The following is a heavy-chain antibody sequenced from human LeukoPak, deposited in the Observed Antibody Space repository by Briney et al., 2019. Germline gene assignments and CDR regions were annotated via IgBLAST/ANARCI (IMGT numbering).Heavy chain of an antibody. D-gene: IGHD4-11*01. V-gene: IGHV1-46*02. CDR3: ARDGDYRVNYYGMDV. J-gene: IGHJ6*02. CDR2: IDPSAGST. Sequence: ASVKVSCKASGYTFNSYYMHWVRQAPGQGLEWMGIIDPSAGSTNYAQKFQGRVTMTRDTSASTVYMQLSSLGSEDTAVYYCARDGDYRVNYYGMDVWGQGTTVTVSS. CDR1: GYTFNSYY.